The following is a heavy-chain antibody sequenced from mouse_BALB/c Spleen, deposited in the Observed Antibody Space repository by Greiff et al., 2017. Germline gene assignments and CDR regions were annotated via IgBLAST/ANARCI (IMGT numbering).Heavy chain of an antibody. CDR1: GYSFTYYN. CDR2: INPYNGGT. Sequence: QLQESGPELVKPGASLKVSCKASGYSFTYYNMYWVKQSHGKSLEWIGYINPYNGGTSYNQKFKDKATLTADKSSSTAYMHLSSLTSEDSAVYYCARSPYYGSSYEAPDYWGQGTTLTVSS. D-gene: IGHD1-1*01. V-gene: IGHV1S135*01. CDR3: ARSPYYGSSYEAPDY. J-gene: IGHJ2*01.